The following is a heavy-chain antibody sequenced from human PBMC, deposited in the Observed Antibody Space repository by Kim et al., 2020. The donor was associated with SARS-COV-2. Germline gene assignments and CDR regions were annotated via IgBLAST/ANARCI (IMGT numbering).Heavy chain of an antibody. CDR3: ARGGAAAGEYYFDY. V-gene: IGHV4-59*09. D-gene: IGHD6-13*01. Sequence: NPSLKSRVTISVDTSKNQFSLKLSSVTAADTAVYYCARGGAAAGEYYFDYWGQGTLVTVSS. J-gene: IGHJ4*02.